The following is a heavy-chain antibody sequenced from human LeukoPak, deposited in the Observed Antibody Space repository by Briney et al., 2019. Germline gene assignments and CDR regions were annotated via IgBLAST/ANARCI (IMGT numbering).Heavy chain of an antibody. J-gene: IGHJ4*02. CDR2: ISSSSSYI. D-gene: IGHD6-13*01. CDR1: GFTFSSYS. CDR3: ASPGYSSSWTPFDY. V-gene: IGHV3-21*01. Sequence: GGSLRLSCAASGFTFSSYSMNWVRQAPGKGLEWVSSISSSSSYIYYADSVKGRFTISRDNAKNSLYLQMNSLRAEDTAVYYCASPGYSSSWTPFDYWGQGTLVTVSS.